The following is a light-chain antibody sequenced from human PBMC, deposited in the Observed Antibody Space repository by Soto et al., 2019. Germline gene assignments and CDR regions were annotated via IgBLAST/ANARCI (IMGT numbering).Light chain of an antibody. V-gene: IGKV2-28*01. CDR1: QSLLHSNGYNY. CDR2: LGS. Sequence: DIVMTQSPLSLPVTPGEPASISCRSSQSLLHSNGYNYLDWYLQKPGQSPQLLIYLGSNRASGVPDRFSGCGSGTDFTLKISRGEAEDVGVYYCMQALQTPKTFGQGTRLEIK. CDR3: MQALQTPKT. J-gene: IGKJ5*01.